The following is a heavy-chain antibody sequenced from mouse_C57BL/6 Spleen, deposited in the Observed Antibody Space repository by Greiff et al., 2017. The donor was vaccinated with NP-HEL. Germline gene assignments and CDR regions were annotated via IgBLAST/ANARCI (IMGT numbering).Heavy chain of an antibody. CDR1: GFTFSDYY. V-gene: IGHV5-16*01. CDR2: INYDGSST. D-gene: IGHD2-1*01. CDR3: ARDYGNSYWYFDV. J-gene: IGHJ1*03. Sequence: EVMLVESEGGLVQPGSSMKLSCTASGFTFSDYYMAWVRQVPEKGLEWVANINYDGSSTYYLDSLKSRFIISRDNAKNILYLQMSSLKSEDTATYYCARDYGNSYWYFDVWGTGTTVTVSS.